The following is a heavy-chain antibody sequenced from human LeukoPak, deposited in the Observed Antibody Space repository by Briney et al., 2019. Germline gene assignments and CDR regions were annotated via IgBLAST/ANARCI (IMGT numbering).Heavy chain of an antibody. CDR3: ARAARSQISITKMIHGAFDV. Sequence: TSETLSLTCSVSGGSISSSSYYWGWLRQPPGKGLEWIGSLYYRGDTFNNPSLKSRVTISVDKSKNQFSLRLSSVTATDTAVYYCARAARSQISITKMIHGAFDVWGQGTKVTVSS. D-gene: IGHD1-14*01. CDR1: GGSISSSSYY. V-gene: IGHV4-39*01. CDR2: LYYRGDT. J-gene: IGHJ3*01.